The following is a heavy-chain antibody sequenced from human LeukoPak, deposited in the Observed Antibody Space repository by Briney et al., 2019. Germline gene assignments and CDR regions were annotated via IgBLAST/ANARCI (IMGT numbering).Heavy chain of an antibody. CDR2: INPNSGGT. CDR3: ARDGYYYDSSGYYPQYYFDY. Sequence: GASVKVSCKASGYTFTGYYMHWVRQAPGQGLEWMGWINPNSGGTNYAQKFQGRVTMTRDTSISTAYMELSRLRSEDTAVYYCARDGYYYDSSGYYPQYYFDYWGQGTLVTVSS. V-gene: IGHV1-2*02. J-gene: IGHJ4*02. D-gene: IGHD3-22*01. CDR1: GYTFTGYY.